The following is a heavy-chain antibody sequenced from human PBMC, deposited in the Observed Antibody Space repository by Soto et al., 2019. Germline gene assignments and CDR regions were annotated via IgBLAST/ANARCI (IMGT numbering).Heavy chain of an antibody. Sequence: RRSVRLSCSASVCTFSSYAMSWFRQAPGKGMEWVSAISGSGGSTYYADSVKGRFTISRDNAKNTLYLQMNSLRAEDTAVYYCAKEGYYGLFCMDVWGQGTTVTVSS. D-gene: IGHD3-10*01. J-gene: IGHJ6*02. V-gene: IGHV3-23*01. CDR2: ISGSGGST. CDR1: VCTFSSYA. CDR3: AKEGYYGLFCMDV.